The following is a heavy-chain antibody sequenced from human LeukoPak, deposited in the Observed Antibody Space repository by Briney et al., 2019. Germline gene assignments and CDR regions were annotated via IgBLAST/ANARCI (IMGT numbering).Heavy chain of an antibody. CDR2: ILTVFGTT. J-gene: IGHJ4*02. V-gene: IGHV1-69*05. Sequence: SVKVSCKASGDSFKNYAVSWARQAPGQGFEWMGGILTVFGTTNYEQKFQDRLTITTDESTTTAYMELNSLTSEDTAVYYCARSKSVTYGFDYWGQGTLVIVSS. CDR3: ARSKSVTYGFDY. CDR1: GDSFKNYA. D-gene: IGHD4-17*01.